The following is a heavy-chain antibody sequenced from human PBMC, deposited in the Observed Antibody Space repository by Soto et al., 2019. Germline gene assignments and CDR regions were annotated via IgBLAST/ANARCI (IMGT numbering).Heavy chain of an antibody. V-gene: IGHV4-59*05. J-gene: IGHJ6*02. CDR3: ARHNNGSPPYYDFWSATPYGRDV. D-gene: IGHD3-3*01. Sequence: SEPLSVTSTVGEGTSINHGWSWIRKPPGKGVERIGSIYYSGSTYYNPSLKSRVTTSGDTAKNLFSLKLSSVTAADTAVYYCARHNNGSPPYYDFWSATPYGRDVWGPRSPVTVS. CDR2: IYYSGST. CDR1: EGTSINHG.